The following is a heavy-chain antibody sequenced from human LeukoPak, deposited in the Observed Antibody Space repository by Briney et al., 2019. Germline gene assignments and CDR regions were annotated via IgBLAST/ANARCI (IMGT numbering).Heavy chain of an antibody. CDR2: INPNSGGT. CDR1: GYTFTGYY. Sequence: GASVKVSCKASGYTFTGYYMHWVRQAPGQGLEWMGWINPNSGGTNYAQKFQGRVTMTRDTSISTAYMELSRLRSDDTAVYYCARAFPSLRLSRGGTCSDYWGQGTLVTVSS. V-gene: IGHV1-2*02. CDR3: ARAFPSLRLSRGGTCSDY. J-gene: IGHJ4*02. D-gene: IGHD1-14*01.